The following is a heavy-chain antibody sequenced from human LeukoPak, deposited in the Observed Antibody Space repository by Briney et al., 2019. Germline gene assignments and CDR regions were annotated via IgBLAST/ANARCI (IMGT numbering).Heavy chain of an antibody. Sequence: SETLSLTCAVSGGSISSSYYWSWIRQPPGKGLEWIGYIYYSGSTNYNPSLKSRVTISVDTSKNQFSLKLSSVTAADTAVYYCARSVAGTQYSYSYNWFDPWGQGTLVTVSS. CDR2: IYYSGST. CDR3: ARSVAGTQYSYSYNWFDP. CDR1: GGSISSSYY. V-gene: IGHV4-61*01. D-gene: IGHD6-19*01. J-gene: IGHJ5*02.